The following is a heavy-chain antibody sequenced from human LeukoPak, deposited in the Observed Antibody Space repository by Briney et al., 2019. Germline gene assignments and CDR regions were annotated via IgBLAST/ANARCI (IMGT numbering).Heavy chain of an antibody. CDR1: GYTFTDYY. CDR3: ARDWNNWNDVGGGY. J-gene: IGHJ4*02. CDR2: INPNSGGT. Sequence: ASVKVSCKASGYTFTDYYMHWVRQAPGQRLEWMGWINPNSGGTNYAQKCQGRVTMTRYTSLSTAYMELSSLSSDDTAVYYCARDWNNWNDVGGGYWGQGTLVTVSS. V-gene: IGHV1-2*02. D-gene: IGHD1-1*01.